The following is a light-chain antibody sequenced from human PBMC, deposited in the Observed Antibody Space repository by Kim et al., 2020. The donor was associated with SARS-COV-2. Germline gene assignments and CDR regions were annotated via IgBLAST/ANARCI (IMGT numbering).Light chain of an antibody. J-gene: IGLJ3*02. CDR3: QTWGTGILV. CDR1: SGHSNYA. Sequence: QLVLTQSPSASASLGPSVKLTCTLSSGHSNYAIAWHQQQPEKGPRFLMNLNSDGSHSKGDGIPDRFSGSSSGAGRYLAISSLQSEDEADYYCQTWGTGILVFGGGTKLTVL. CDR2: LNSDGSH. V-gene: IGLV4-69*01.